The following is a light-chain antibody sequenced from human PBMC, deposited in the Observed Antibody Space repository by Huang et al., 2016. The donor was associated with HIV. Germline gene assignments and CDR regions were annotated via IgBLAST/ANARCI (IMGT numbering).Light chain of an antibody. CDR1: QRVSSN. CDR3: QQYDNWRPWT. V-gene: IGKV3-15*01. Sequence: EIVMTQSPATLSVSPGVRATLSCRASQRVSSNLAWYQQKPGQAPRLLIYGASTRATGIPAWFTGSGDGTEFPLTSSGVQSEDFAVYFCQQYDNWRPWTFGQGTKVEIK. CDR2: GAS. J-gene: IGKJ1*01.